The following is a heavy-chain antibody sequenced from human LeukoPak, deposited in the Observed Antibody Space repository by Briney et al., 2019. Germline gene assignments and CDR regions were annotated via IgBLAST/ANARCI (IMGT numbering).Heavy chain of an antibody. CDR1: GGSISSYY. V-gene: IGHV4-4*07. Sequence: PSETLSLTCTVSGGSISSYYWSWIRQPAGKGLEWIGRIYTSGSTNYNPSLKSRVTMSVDTSKNQFSLKLSSVTAADTAVYYCARDIAYCGGDCYSRVGGHYYYYYGMDVWGQGTTVTVSS. CDR3: ARDIAYCGGDCYSRVGGHYYYYYGMDV. D-gene: IGHD2-21*02. J-gene: IGHJ6*02. CDR2: IYTSGST.